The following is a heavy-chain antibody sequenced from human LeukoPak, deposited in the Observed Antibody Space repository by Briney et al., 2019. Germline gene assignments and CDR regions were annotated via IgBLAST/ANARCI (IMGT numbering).Heavy chain of an antibody. J-gene: IGHJ4*02. D-gene: IGHD1-26*01. Sequence: GGSLKLSCAASGFTFSSYAMSWVRQAPGKGLEWVSAISGSGGSTYYADSVKGRFTISRDNSKNTLYLQMNSLRAEDTAVYYCANVVGATAKYYFDYWGQGTLVTVSS. CDR2: ISGSGGST. CDR3: ANVVGATAKYYFDY. V-gene: IGHV3-23*01. CDR1: GFTFSSYA.